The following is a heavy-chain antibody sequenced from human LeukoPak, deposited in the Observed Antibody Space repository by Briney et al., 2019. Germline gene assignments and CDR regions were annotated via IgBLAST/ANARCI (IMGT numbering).Heavy chain of an antibody. CDR1: GFTFSSYA. D-gene: IGHD5-18*01. J-gene: IGHJ4*02. V-gene: IGHV3-23*01. Sequence: SGGSLRLSCAASGFTFSSYAMSWVRQAPGKGLDWVSAISGSGGSTYYADSVKGRFTISRDNSKNTLYLQMNSLRAEDTAVYYCAITPGYSYGLYYFDYWGQGTLVTVSS. CDR2: ISGSGGST. CDR3: AITPGYSYGLYYFDY.